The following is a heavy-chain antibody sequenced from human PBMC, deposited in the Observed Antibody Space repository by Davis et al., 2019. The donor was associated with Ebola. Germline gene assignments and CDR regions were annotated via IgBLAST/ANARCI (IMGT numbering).Heavy chain of an antibody. CDR3: ASQRNNYGDYDY. CDR2: IYYSGST. D-gene: IGHD4-17*01. J-gene: IGHJ4*02. CDR1: GGSISSSSYY. V-gene: IGHV4-39*01. Sequence: MPSETLSLTCTVSGGSISSSSYYWGWIRQPPGMGLEWIGSIYYSGSTYYNPSLKSRVTISVDTSKNQFSLKLSSVTAADTAVYYCASQRNNYGDYDYWGQGTLVTVSS.